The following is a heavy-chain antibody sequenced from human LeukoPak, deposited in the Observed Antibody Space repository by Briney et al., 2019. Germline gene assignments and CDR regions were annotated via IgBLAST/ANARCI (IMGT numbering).Heavy chain of an antibody. Sequence: GASVKVSCKASGYTFTGYYMRWVRQAPGQGLEWMGWINPNSGGTNYAQKFQGRVTMTRDTSISTAYMELSRLRSDDTAVYYCARDKGYYYDSSGYPYDAFDIWGQGTMVTVSS. J-gene: IGHJ3*02. D-gene: IGHD3-22*01. CDR2: INPNSGGT. CDR1: GYTFTGYY. V-gene: IGHV1-2*02. CDR3: ARDKGYYYDSSGYPYDAFDI.